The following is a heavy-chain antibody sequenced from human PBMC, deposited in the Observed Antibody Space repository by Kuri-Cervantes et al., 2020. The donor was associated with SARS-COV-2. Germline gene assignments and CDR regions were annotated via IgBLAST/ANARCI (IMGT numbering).Heavy chain of an antibody. J-gene: IGHJ2*01. CDR2: IYTSGST. CDR3: ARSRIAVADWYFDL. V-gene: IGHV4-4*07. CDR1: GGSVSSYY. Sequence: SETLSLTCTVSGGSVSSYYWSWIRQPAGKGLEWIGRIYTSGSTNYNPSLKSRVTMSVDTSKNQFSLKLSSVTAADTAVYYCARSRIAVADWYFDLWGRGTLVTVSS. D-gene: IGHD6-19*01.